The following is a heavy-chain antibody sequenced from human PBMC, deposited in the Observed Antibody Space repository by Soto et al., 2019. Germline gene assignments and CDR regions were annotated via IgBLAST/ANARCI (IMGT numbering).Heavy chain of an antibody. CDR1: GGTFSSYA. V-gene: IGHV1-69*06. Sequence: SVKVSCKASGGTFSSYAISWVRQAPGQGLEWMEGIIPIFGTANYAQKFQGRVTITADKSTSTAYMELSSLRSEDTAVYYCARSPVSEAWFDPWGQGTLVTVSS. J-gene: IGHJ5*02. CDR3: ARSPVSEAWFDP. CDR2: IIPIFGTA.